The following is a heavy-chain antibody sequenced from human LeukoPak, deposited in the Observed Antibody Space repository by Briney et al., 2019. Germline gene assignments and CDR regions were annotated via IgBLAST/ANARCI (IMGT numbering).Heavy chain of an antibody. CDR2: IYSGGST. V-gene: IGHV3-53*01. D-gene: IGHD6-13*01. CDR1: GFTVSSNY. CDR3: ARGGIAAAGFGYYYYGMDV. Sequence: GGSLRLSCAASGFTVSSNYMSWVRQAPGKGLEWVSVIYSGGSTYYADSVKGRFTISRDNSKNTLYLQMNSLRAEDTAVYYCARGGIAAAGFGYYYYGMDVWGHGTTVTVSS. J-gene: IGHJ6*02.